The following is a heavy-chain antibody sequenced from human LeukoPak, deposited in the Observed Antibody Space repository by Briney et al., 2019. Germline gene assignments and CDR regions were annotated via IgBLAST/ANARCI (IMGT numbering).Heavy chain of an antibody. Sequence: PGGSLRLSCAASGFTFSRYAMHWVRQAPGKGLEWVAVISYDGSKKYYADPVKGRFTISRDNSKNTLYLQMNSLRAEDTAVYYCAREAFGQPWFDYWGQGTLVTVSS. D-gene: IGHD5-18*01. CDR3: AREAFGQPWFDY. J-gene: IGHJ4*02. CDR2: ISYDGSKK. V-gene: IGHV3-30*04. CDR1: GFTFSRYA.